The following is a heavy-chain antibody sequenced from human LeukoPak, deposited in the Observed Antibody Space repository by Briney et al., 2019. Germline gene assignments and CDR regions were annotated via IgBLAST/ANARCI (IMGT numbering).Heavy chain of an antibody. CDR1: GYRFTSNW. V-gene: IGHV5-10-1*01. CDR2: IDPSESYT. CDR3: ARHSARRYTFDY. J-gene: IGHJ4*02. Sequence: GESLQISCQGSGYRFTSNWISWVRQMPGKGLEWMGRIDPSESYTNYSPSFKGHVTISADKSINTAYLQWSSLKAPDTAMYYCARHSARRYTFDYWGQGSLVTVS. D-gene: IGHD1-26*01.